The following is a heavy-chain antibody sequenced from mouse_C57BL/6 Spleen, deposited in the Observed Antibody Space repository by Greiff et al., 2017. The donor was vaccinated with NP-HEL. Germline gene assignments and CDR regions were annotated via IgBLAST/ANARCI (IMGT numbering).Heavy chain of an antibody. CDR2: IYPGDGAT. D-gene: IGHD1-2*01. CDR3: ARDPLPRGAMDY. CDR1: GYAFSSSW. J-gene: IGHJ4*01. V-gene: IGHV1-82*01. Sequence: QVQLQQSGPELVKPGASVKISCKASGYAFSSSWMNWVKQRPGKGLEWIGRIYPGDGATNYNGKFKGKATLTADKSSSTAYMQLSSLTSEDSAVYFCARDPLPRGAMDYWGQGTSVTVSS.